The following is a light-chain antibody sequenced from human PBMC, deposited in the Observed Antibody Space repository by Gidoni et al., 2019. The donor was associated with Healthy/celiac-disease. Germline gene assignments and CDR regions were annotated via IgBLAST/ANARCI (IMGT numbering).Light chain of an antibody. J-gene: IGKJ1*01. CDR2: AAS. Sequence: DIKLPQSPSSLSASVGARVTITCRASQGISNYLAWYQQKPGKVPKLLLYAASPLQSGVPSRFSGSGSGTDFTLTISSLQPEDVSTDYCQKYNSAPRTFGQGTKVEIK. CDR3: QKYNSAPRT. CDR1: QGISNY. V-gene: IGKV1-27*01.